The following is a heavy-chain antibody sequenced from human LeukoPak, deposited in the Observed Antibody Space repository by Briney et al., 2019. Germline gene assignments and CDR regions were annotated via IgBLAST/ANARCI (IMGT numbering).Heavy chain of an antibody. J-gene: IGHJ3*02. CDR1: GGSISSYY. CDR3: ARDQVESSGLEAFDI. D-gene: IGHD6-25*01. V-gene: IGHV4-59*01. Sequence: SETLSLTCIVSGGSISSYYWSWIRRPPGKGLEWVGYIYYSGSTKYNPSLKSRVTISIDTSKNHFSLWLSSVTAADTAVYYCARDQVESSGLEAFDIWGQGTMVTVSS. CDR2: IYYSGST.